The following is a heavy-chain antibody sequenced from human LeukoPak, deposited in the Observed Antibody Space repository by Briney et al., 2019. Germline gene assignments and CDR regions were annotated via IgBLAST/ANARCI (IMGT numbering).Heavy chain of an antibody. Sequence: PSETLSLTCTVSGGSISSSSYYWGWIRQPPGKGLEWIASIYYSGSTYYNPSLKSRVTISVDTSKNQFSLKLSSVTAADTAVYYCARQGGNGSGSYYKRGWFDPWGQGTLVTVSS. J-gene: IGHJ5*02. CDR3: ARQGGNGSGSYYKRGWFDP. CDR1: GGSISSSSYY. D-gene: IGHD3-10*01. V-gene: IGHV4-39*01. CDR2: IYYSGST.